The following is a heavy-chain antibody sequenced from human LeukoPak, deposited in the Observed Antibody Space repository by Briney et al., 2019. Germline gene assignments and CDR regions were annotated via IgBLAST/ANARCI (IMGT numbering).Heavy chain of an antibody. Sequence: SETLSLTCTVSGGSISSYYWSWTRQPAGKGLEWIGRIYTSGSTNYNPSLKSRVTMSVDTSKNQFSLKLSSVTAADTAVYYCARTDYDNKWRVWWYFDLWGRGTLVTVSS. J-gene: IGHJ2*01. D-gene: IGHD3-22*01. CDR3: ARTDYDNKWRVWWYFDL. V-gene: IGHV4-4*07. CDR1: GGSISSYY. CDR2: IYTSGST.